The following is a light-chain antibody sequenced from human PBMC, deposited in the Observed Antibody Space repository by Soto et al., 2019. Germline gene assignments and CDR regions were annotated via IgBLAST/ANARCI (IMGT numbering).Light chain of an antibody. CDR3: MQSTQLPPT. CDR1: QILLHITGETF. V-gene: IGKV2D-29*02. Sequence: DIVMTQSPLSLSVTPGEPASISRKSIQILLHITGETFLFWYLQKPGQSPQLLIYEVSTRVSGVPDRFSGSGSGTDFTLEISRVETDDVGIYYCMQSTQLPPTFGQGTRLEIK. CDR2: EVS. J-gene: IGKJ5*01.